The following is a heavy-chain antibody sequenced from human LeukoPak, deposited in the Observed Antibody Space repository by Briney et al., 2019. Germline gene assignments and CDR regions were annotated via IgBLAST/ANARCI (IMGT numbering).Heavy chain of an antibody. Sequence: KSSQPLSLTCAISGDSVSSISAAWNWIRQSPSRGLEWLGRTYYRYKRYNDYAVSVKGRMTINPDTSKNQVSLQVNSVTPEDTAVYYCARGGIGYCSSTNCYFDYWGQGTLVTVT. CDR2: TYYRYKRYN. CDR3: ARGGIGYCSSTNCYFDY. V-gene: IGHV6-1*01. J-gene: IGHJ4*02. D-gene: IGHD2-2*01. CDR1: GDSVSSISAA.